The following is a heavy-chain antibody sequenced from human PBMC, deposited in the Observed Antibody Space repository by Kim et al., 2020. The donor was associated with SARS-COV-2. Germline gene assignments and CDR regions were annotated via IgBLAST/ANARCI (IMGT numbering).Heavy chain of an antibody. V-gene: IGHV1-3*01. D-gene: IGHD3-3*01. CDR3: ARVNYDFWSGLKNYYYYYMDV. CDR2: INAGNGNT. CDR1: GYTFTSYA. J-gene: IGHJ6*03. Sequence: ASVKVCCKASGYTFTSYAMHWVRQAPGQRLEWMGWINAGNGNTKYSQKFQGRVTITRDTSASTAYMELSSLRSEDTAVCYCARVNYDFWSGLKNYYYYYMDVWGKGTTVTVSS.